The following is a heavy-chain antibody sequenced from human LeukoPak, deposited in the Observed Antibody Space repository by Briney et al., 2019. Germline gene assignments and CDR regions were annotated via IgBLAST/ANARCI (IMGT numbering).Heavy chain of an antibody. D-gene: IGHD3-16*01. V-gene: IGHV3-7*01. CDR3: AYTNHLTY. J-gene: IGHJ4*02. CDR1: GLTFSGQW. CDR2: IKYDGSEE. Sequence: YPGGSLRLSCAASGLTFSGQWMNWVRQAPGQGLEWVANIKYDGSEEYYADSVKGRFTISRDNAKNSLTLQMNYVRAGDTAIYYCAYTNHLTYWGQGTLVTVSS.